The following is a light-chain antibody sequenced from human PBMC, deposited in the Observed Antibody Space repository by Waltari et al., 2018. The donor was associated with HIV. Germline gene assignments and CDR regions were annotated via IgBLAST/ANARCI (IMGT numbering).Light chain of an antibody. CDR3: QSYDSSLRAVV. Sequence: QSVLTQPPSVSGAPGQRVTISCTGSSSNIGAGYDVHWYPPLPGTAPKVLIYGNINRPSGVPDRFSGSKSGTSASLAITGLQAEDEADYYCQSYDSSLRAVVFGGGTKLTV. V-gene: IGLV1-40*01. CDR2: GNI. J-gene: IGLJ2*01. CDR1: SSNIGAGYD.